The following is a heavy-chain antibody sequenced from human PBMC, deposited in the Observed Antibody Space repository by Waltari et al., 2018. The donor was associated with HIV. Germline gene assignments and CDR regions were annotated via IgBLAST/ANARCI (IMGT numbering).Heavy chain of an antibody. V-gene: IGHV4-34*01. CDR2: INHSGST. Sequence: QVQLQQWGAGLLKPSETLSLTCAVNGGSFSGYYWSWIRQPPGKGLEWVGEINHSGSTNYNPSLKSLVTISVDTSKNQFSLKLSSVTAADTAVYYCAGAESGYSAFDYWGQGTLVTVSS. CDR3: AGAESGYSAFDY. D-gene: IGHD3-22*01. J-gene: IGHJ4*02. CDR1: GGSFSGYY.